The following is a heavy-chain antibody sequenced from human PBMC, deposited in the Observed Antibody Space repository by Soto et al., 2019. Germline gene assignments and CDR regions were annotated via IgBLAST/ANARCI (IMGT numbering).Heavy chain of an antibody. V-gene: IGHV3-9*01. CDR3: ARGGRSSWHRGYFDF. J-gene: IGHJ4*02. CDR2: ISWNSGSI. CDR1: GFMFDDYG. D-gene: IGHD6-13*01. Sequence: EVQLVESGGGLVQPGRSLRLSCAASGFMFDDYGMHWVRQAPGKGLEWVSGISWNSGSIGYVDSVKGRFTISRDNAKNSLYLQMNSLRAEDTALYYCARGGRSSWHRGYFDFWGQGTLVTVSS.